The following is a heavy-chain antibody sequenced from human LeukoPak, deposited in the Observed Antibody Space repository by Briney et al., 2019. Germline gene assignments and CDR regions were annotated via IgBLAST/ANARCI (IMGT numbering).Heavy chain of an antibody. V-gene: IGHV3-23*01. CDR1: GFTFTTYG. Sequence: PGGSLRLSCAASGFTFTTYGMNWVRQPPGKGLEWVSGITPTGSTIYYADSVKGRFAISRDNSKNTVYLQLNSLRAEDTAVYYCAKDLGWIQFGYWGQGTLVTVSS. CDR3: AKDLGWIQFGY. D-gene: IGHD5-18*01. CDR2: ITPTGSTI. J-gene: IGHJ4*02.